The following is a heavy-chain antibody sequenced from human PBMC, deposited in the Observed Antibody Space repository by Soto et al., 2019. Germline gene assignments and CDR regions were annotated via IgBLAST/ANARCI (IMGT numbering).Heavy chain of an antibody. CDR2: IYYSGST. D-gene: IGHD5-18*01. V-gene: IGHV4-30-4*01. CDR3: ARDNTDTAMGTGGMDV. J-gene: IGHJ6*02. Sequence: PLETLFVTCTVFGGSIISGDGYWSWIRQPPGKGLEWIGYIYYSGSTYYNPSLKSRVTISVDTSKNQFSLKLSSVTAADTAVYYCARDNTDTAMGTGGMDVWGQGTTVTVSS. CDR1: GGSIISGDGY.